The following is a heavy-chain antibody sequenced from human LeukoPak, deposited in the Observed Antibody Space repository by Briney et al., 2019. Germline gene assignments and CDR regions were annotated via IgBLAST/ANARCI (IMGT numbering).Heavy chain of an antibody. V-gene: IGHV1-18*01. CDR2: ISAKNGNT. Sequence: ASVKVSCKASGYNFTGYGISWVRQAPGQGLEWMGWISAKNGNTNYIQKLHGRVTMTTDTSTSTAYMDLRSLRSDDTAVYYCARDKGGYSYGYIGDYWGQGTLVTVSS. D-gene: IGHD5-18*01. CDR1: GYNFTGYG. CDR3: ARDKGGYSYGYIGDY. J-gene: IGHJ4*02.